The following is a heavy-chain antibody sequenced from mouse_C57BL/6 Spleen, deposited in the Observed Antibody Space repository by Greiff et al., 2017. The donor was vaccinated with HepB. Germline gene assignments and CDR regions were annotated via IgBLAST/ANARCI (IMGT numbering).Heavy chain of an antibody. V-gene: IGHV1-82*01. CDR3: AREDVGGDY. CDR1: GYAFSSSW. J-gene: IGHJ2*01. CDR2: IYPGDGDT. Sequence: VQRVESGPELVKPGASVKISCKASGYAFSSSWMNWVKQRPGKGLEWIGRIYPGDGDTNYNGKFKGKATLTADKSSSTAYMQLSSLTSEDSAVYFCAREDVGGDYWGQGTTLTVSS.